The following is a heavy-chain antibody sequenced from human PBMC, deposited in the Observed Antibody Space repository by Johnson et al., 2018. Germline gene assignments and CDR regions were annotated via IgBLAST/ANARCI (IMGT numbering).Heavy chain of an antibody. Sequence: QVQLVESGAEVKKPGASVKVSCKASGYTFTSYDVNWVRQATGQGLEWMGWMNPNSGNTGYAQKFQGRVTMTRNTSISTAYMELGSLRSEETAIYFCARSGSPYYYYYRDVWGKGTTVTVSS. CDR1: GYTFTSYD. J-gene: IGHJ6*03. CDR3: ARSGSPYYYYYRDV. CDR2: MNPNSGNT. V-gene: IGHV1-8*01. D-gene: IGHD2-15*01.